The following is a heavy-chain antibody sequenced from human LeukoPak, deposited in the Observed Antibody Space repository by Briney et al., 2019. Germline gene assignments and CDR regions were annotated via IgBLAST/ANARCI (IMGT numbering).Heavy chain of an antibody. CDR1: GYTFTSYG. CDR2: ISAYNGNT. V-gene: IGHV1-18*01. D-gene: IGHD2-8*01. CDR3: ARGYCTNGVCYSRPDY. Sequence: ASVKVSCKASGYTFTSYGISWVRQAPGQGLEWIGCISAYNGNTNYAQKLQGRVTMTTDTSTSTAYMELRSLRSDDTAVYYCARGYCTNGVCYSRPDYWGQGTLVTVSS. J-gene: IGHJ4*02.